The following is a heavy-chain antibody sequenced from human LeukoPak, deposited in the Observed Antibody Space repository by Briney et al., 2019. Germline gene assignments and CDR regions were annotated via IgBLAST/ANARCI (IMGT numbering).Heavy chain of an antibody. J-gene: IGHJ6*03. V-gene: IGHV1-69*13. CDR2: SIPIFGTA. CDR1: GCTFSSYA. D-gene: IGHD3-22*01. CDR3: ARGFYYDSSGYSNYYYYYMDV. Sequence: GASVKVSCKASGCTFSSYASSWVGQAPGQGVDWMGGSIPIFGTANYAQKFQDRVTNNADESTKAAYVALSGLRSEGTDVYLLARGFYYDSSGYSNYYYYYMDVWGKGTTVTISS.